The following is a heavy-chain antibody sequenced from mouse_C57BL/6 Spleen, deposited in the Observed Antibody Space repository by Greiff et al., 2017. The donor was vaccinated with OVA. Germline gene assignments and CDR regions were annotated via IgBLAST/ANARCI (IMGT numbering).Heavy chain of an antibody. CDR3: ARTRAYAMDY. D-gene: IGHD3-1*01. CDR1: GFTFSDYG. J-gene: IGHJ4*01. V-gene: IGHV5-17*01. CDR2: ISSGSSTI. Sequence: EVMLVESGGGLVKPGGSLKLSCAASGFTFSDYGMHWVRQAPEKGLEWVAYISSGSSTIYYADTVKGRFTISRDNAKNTLFLQMTSLRSEDTAMYYCARTRAYAMDYWGQGTSVTVSS.